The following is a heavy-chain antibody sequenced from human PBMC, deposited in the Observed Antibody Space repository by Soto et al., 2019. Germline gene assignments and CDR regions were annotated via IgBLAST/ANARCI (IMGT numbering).Heavy chain of an antibody. Sequence: SETLSLTCPVSGYSISSGYYWGWLRQPPGKWLEWIGSIYHSGSTYYNPSLKSRVTISVDTSKNQFSLKLSSVTAADTAVYYCARDPTYYYDSSEGDNWFDPWGQGTLVTVSS. D-gene: IGHD3-22*01. CDR3: ARDPTYYYDSSEGDNWFDP. CDR2: IYHSGST. V-gene: IGHV4-38-2*02. CDR1: GYSISSGYY. J-gene: IGHJ5*02.